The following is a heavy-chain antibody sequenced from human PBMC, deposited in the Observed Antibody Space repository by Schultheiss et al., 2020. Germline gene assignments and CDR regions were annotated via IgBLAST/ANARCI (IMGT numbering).Heavy chain of an antibody. CDR1: GFTFSSYA. D-gene: IGHD1-1*01. J-gene: IGHJ4*02. V-gene: IGHV3-30*04. CDR3: AKVIGPSPLDIDY. CDR2: ISYDGSNK. Sequence: GGSLRLSCAASGFTFSSYAMHWVRQAPGKGLEWVAVISYDGSNKYYADSVKGRFTISRDNSKNTLYLQMNSLRAEDTAVYYCAKVIGPSPLDIDYWGQGTLVTVSS.